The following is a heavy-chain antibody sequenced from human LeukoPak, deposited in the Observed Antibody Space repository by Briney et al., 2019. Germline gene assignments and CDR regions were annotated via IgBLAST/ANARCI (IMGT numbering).Heavy chain of an antibody. D-gene: IGHD6-19*01. V-gene: IGHV4-38-2*02. CDR3: ARDSAVAGTGDYYYGMDV. CDR1: GYSISSGYY. CDR2: IYHSGST. J-gene: IGHJ6*02. Sequence: PSETLSLTCTVSGYSISSGYYWGWIRQPPGKGLEWIGSIYHSGSTYYNPSLKSRVTISVDTSKNKFSLKLSSVTAADTAVYYCARDSAVAGTGDYYYGMDVWGQGTTVTVSS.